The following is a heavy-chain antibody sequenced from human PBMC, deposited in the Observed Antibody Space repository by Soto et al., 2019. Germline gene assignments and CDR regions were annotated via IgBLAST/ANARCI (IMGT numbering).Heavy chain of an antibody. V-gene: IGHV3-23*01. CDR3: AKGGRVVNYGMDV. CDR1: GFTFSSYA. J-gene: IGHJ6*02. CDR2: ISGSGGST. Sequence: GGSLRLSCAASGFTFSSYAMSWVRQAPGKGLEWVSAISGSGGSTYYADSVKGRFTISRDNSKNTLYLQMNSLRAEDTAVYYWAKGGRVVNYGMDVWGQGTTVTVSS. D-gene: IGHD2-2*01.